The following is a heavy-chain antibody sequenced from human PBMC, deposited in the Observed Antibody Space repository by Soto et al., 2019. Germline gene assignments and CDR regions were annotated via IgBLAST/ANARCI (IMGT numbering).Heavy chain of an antibody. CDR1: GYTFTSYG. Sequence: ASVKVSCKASGYTFTSYGIHWVRQAPGQRLEWMGWINAANGDTKYSPKFQGRVTITRDTSASTAYMELSSLRSEDTAVYYCVRRHVSATGIDWFDPWGQGTKVTVSS. D-gene: IGHD6-13*01. CDR2: INAANGDT. J-gene: IGHJ5*02. V-gene: IGHV1-3*01. CDR3: VRRHVSATGIDWFDP.